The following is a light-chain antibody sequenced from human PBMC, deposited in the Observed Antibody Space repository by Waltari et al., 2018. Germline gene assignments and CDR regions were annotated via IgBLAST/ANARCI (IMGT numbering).Light chain of an antibody. Sequence: QSALTQPASVSGSPGQSITISCTGTSSAVGGYNYVPWYHQHPGKAPKLMIYEVSNRPSGVSNRFSGSKSGNTASLTISGLQAEDEADYYCSSYTSSSTHVVFGGGTKLTVL. CDR3: SSYTSSSTHVV. J-gene: IGLJ2*01. V-gene: IGLV2-14*01. CDR2: EVS. CDR1: SSAVGGYNY.